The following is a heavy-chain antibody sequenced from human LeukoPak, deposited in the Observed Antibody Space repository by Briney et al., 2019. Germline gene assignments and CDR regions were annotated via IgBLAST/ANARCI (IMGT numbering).Heavy chain of an antibody. J-gene: IGHJ4*02. CDR3: TRGPGYDYVWGSYRADY. CDR2: ITSNGGST. D-gene: IGHD3-16*02. Sequence: PGGSLRLSCAASGFIFNSYAMHWVRQAPGRGLEYVSAITSNGGSTFYANSGKGRFTISRDNSKNTLYLQMGCLRAEDMAVYYCTRGPGYDYVWGSYRADYWGQGTLVTVSS. CDR1: GFIFNSYA. V-gene: IGHV3-64*01.